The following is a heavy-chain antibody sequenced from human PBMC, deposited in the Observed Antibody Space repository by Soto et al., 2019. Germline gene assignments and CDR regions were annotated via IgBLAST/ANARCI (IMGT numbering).Heavy chain of an antibody. J-gene: IGHJ4*02. CDR3: ARDGVGATTFFGHFDY. D-gene: IGHD1-26*01. CDR1: GFTFSGYG. Sequence: QVQLVESGGGVVQPGRSLRLSCAASGFTFSGYGMHWVRQAPGKGLEWVAITRHDGSNTYYADSVRGRFTISRDNSKKTLYLQMDSLRAEDTAVYYCARDGVGATTFFGHFDYGGQGTLVTVSS. CDR2: TRHDGSNT. V-gene: IGHV3-33*01.